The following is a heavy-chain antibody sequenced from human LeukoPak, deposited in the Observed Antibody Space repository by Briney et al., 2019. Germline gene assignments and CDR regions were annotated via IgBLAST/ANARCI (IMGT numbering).Heavy chain of an antibody. CDR1: GGSISSGGYY. CDR3: ARGNIVVVVAATSFDY. CDR2: IYYSGST. V-gene: IGHV4-31*03. Sequence: SQTLSLTCTVSGGSISSGGYYWSWIRQHPGKGLEWMGYIYYSGSTYYTPSLKSRVTISVDTSKNQFSLKLSSVTAADTAVYYCARGNIVVVVAATSFDYWGQGTLVTVST. J-gene: IGHJ4*02. D-gene: IGHD2-15*01.